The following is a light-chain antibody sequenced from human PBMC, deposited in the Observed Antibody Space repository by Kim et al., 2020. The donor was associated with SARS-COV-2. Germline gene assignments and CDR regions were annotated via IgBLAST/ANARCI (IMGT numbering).Light chain of an antibody. V-gene: IGLV3-19*01. CDR3: NSRDSSGIHVL. J-gene: IGLJ2*01. Sequence: ALGQTVRITCQGDSLRSYYASWYQQQPGQAPVLVIYGKNNRPSGIPDRFSGSSSGNTASLTITGAQAEDEADYYCNSRDSSGIHVLFGGGTQLTVL. CDR2: GKN. CDR1: SLRSYY.